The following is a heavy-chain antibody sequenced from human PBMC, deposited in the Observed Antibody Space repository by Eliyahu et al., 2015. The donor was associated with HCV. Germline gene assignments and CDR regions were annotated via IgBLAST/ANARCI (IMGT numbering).Heavy chain of an antibody. Sequence: QVQLQESGPGLVKPSQTLSLTCPFSGGSLSSGGYYWSWIRQHPGKGLEWIGYIYYSGSTYYNPSLKSRVTISVDTSKNQFSLKLSSVTAADTAVYYCARSVYYYDSSGYYDYWGQGTLVTVSS. V-gene: IGHV4-31*03. D-gene: IGHD3-22*01. CDR1: GGSLSSGGYY. J-gene: IGHJ4*02. CDR2: IYYSGST. CDR3: ARSVYYYDSSGYYDY.